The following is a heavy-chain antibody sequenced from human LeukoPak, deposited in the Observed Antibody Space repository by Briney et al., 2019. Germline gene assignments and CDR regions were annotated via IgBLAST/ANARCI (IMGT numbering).Heavy chain of an antibody. Sequence: SETLSLTCTVSGGSIGTSSHYWDWIRQPPGKGLEWIGSIHYSGTTDYNPSLKSRVTISVDTSKNQFSLKLSSVTAADTAVYFCARPYCSSTARYVGGNWFDPWGQGILVTVSS. CDR3: ARPYCSSTARYVGGNWFDP. J-gene: IGHJ5*02. V-gene: IGHV4-39*01. D-gene: IGHD2-2*01. CDR1: GGSIGTSSHY. CDR2: IHYSGTT.